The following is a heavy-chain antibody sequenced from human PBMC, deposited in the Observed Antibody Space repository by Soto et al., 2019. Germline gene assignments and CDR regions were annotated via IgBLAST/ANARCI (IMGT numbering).Heavy chain of an antibody. CDR3: AKVARVYYDILTGYLDY. V-gene: IGHV3-30*18. CDR2: ISYDGSNK. D-gene: IGHD3-9*01. CDR1: GFTFSSYG. Sequence: PGGSLRLSCAASGFTFSSYGMHWVRQAPGKRLEWVAVISYDGSNKYYADSVKGRFTISRDNSKNTLYLQMNSLRAEDTAVYYCAKVARVYYDILTGYLDYWGQGTLVTVSS. J-gene: IGHJ4*02.